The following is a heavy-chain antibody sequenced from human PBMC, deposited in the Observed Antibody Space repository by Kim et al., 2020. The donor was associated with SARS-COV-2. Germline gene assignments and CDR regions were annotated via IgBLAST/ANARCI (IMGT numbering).Heavy chain of an antibody. V-gene: IGHV3-30*18. D-gene: IGHD3-10*01. CDR2: ISFDGSNK. CDR3: AKTIARRPEDEFGIRGNFDY. Sequence: GGSLRLSCAASGFIFSTYGMHWVRQAPGKGLEWVAVISFDGSNKYYADSVQGRFTVSRDNSRNILFLEMSGLRDEDTAVYYCAKTIARRPEDEFGIRGNFDYWGQRALVTVSA. J-gene: IGHJ4*02. CDR1: GFIFSTYG.